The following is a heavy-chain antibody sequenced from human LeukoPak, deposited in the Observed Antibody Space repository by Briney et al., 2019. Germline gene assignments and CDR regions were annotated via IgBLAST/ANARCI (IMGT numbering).Heavy chain of an antibody. D-gene: IGHD1-26*01. J-gene: IGHJ4*02. CDR2: IIPIFGTA. Sequence: GASVKVSCKASGGTFSSYAINWVRQAPGQGLEWMGGIIPIFGTANYAQKFQGRVTITADESTSTAYMELSSLRSEDTAVYYCARGGSAVGANDYWGQGTLVTVSS. CDR3: ARGGSAVGANDY. CDR1: GGTFSSYA. V-gene: IGHV1-69*13.